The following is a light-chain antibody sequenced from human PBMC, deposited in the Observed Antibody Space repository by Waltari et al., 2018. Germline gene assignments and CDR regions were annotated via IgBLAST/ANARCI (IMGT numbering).Light chain of an antibody. CDR1: TSDVGGFTY. Sequence: QSALTQPRSVSGSPGQSVTISCTGATSDVGGFTYVSWYQQHPGKAPKLMIYDVSKRPSGVPDRLSGSKSGYTASLTISGLQAEDEADYYCCSYAASYVVFGGGTKLTVL. CDR3: CSYAASYVV. CDR2: DVS. V-gene: IGLV2-11*01. J-gene: IGLJ2*01.